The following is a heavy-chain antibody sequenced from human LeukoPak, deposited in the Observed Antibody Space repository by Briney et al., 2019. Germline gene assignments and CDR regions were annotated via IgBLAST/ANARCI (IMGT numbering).Heavy chain of an antibody. Sequence: GGSLRLSCAASGSTFSSHGMNWVRQAPGKGLEWVSGISGSGVITYYADSVKGRFTISRDNSKNTLDLQMNSLRAEDTAVYYCAKDDAWVRYQDWGQGTLVTVSS. D-gene: IGHD5-12*01. CDR1: GSTFSSHG. CDR2: ISGSGVIT. CDR3: AKDDAWVRYQD. J-gene: IGHJ4*02. V-gene: IGHV3-23*01.